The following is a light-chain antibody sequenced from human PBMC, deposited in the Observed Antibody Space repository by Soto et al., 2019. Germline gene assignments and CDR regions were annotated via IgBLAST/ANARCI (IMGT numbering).Light chain of an antibody. CDR3: QQHSSSPIA. CDR1: QTVTRNY. CDR2: GAS. V-gene: IGKV3-20*01. J-gene: IGKJ5*01. Sequence: EIVLTQSPGNLSLSPGERATLSCRASQTVTRNYLAWHQQKPGQTPRLLVYGASSRATGIPDRFSGSGSGTDFTLTISRLEPEDFAVYYCQQHSSSPIAFGQGTRLEIK.